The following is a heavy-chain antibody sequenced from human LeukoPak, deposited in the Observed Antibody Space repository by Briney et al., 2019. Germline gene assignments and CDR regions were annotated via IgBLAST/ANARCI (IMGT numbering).Heavy chain of an antibody. CDR1: GGSISNYY. Sequence: PSETLSLTCTVSGGSISNYYWSWIRQPPGKGLEWIGYIYYSGNTTYNPSLKSRVTISVDTSKNQFSLKLSSVTAADTAVYYCVRENYSSGWYGIIDYWGQGTLVTVSS. D-gene: IGHD6-19*01. CDR2: IYYSGNT. V-gene: IGHV4-59*01. J-gene: IGHJ4*02. CDR3: VRENYSSGWYGIIDY.